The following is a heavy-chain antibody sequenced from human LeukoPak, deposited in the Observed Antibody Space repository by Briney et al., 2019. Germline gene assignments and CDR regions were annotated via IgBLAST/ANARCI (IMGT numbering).Heavy chain of an antibody. CDR1: GFTFSSYG. CDR2: ISYDGSSK. CDR3: ARSHDYSNYPGMDV. D-gene: IGHD4-11*01. J-gene: IGHJ6*02. Sequence: GGSLRLSRAASGFTFSSYGMHWARQAPGKGLEWVAVISYDGSSKYYADSVKGRFTISRDNSKNTLSLQMNSLRAEDTAVFYCARSHDYSNYPGMDVWGLGTTVTVSS. V-gene: IGHV3-30-3*01.